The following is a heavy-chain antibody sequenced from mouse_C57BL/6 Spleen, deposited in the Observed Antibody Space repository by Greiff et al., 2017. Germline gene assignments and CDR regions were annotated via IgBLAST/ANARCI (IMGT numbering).Heavy chain of an antibody. D-gene: IGHD3-2*01. CDR2: IDPENGDT. CDR1: GFNIKDDY. J-gene: IGHJ3*01. Sequence: VQLQQSGAELVRPGASVKLSCTASGFNIKDDYMHWVKQRPEQGLEWIGWIDPENGDTEYASKFQGKATITADTSSNTAYLQLSSLTSEDTAVYYCTTSPLDRGFAYWGQGTLVTVSA. V-gene: IGHV14-4*01. CDR3: TTSPLDRGFAY.